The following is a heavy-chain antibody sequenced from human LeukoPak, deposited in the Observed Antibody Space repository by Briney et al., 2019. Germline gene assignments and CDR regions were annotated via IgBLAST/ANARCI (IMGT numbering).Heavy chain of an antibody. V-gene: IGHV3-30*02. CDR2: IWYDGSNK. Sequence: EGSLRLSSAASGFTFSSYGMHWVRQAPGKGLQWVAVIWYDGSNKYYADSVKGRFTISIDNSKNTLYLQMTSLRAEDTFFFFKQRAAYDILTGYSISPFDYWGQGTLVTVSS. D-gene: IGHD3-9*01. CDR1: GFTFSSYG. J-gene: IGHJ4*02. CDR3: QRAAYDILTGYSISPFDY.